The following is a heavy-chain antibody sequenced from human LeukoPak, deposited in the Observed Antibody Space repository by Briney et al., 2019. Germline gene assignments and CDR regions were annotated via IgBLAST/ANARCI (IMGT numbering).Heavy chain of an antibody. Sequence: GGSLRLSCAASGFTFSSFGMSWVRQAPGKGLEWLSYISRRDNTMSYAGSVRGRFITSRDNAKNTVYLQMNSLRAEDTAVYYCVSFYETYWGRGTLVTVSS. CDR2: ISRRDNTM. CDR3: VSFYETY. J-gene: IGHJ4*02. D-gene: IGHD2/OR15-2a*01. V-gene: IGHV3-48*01. CDR1: GFTFSSFG.